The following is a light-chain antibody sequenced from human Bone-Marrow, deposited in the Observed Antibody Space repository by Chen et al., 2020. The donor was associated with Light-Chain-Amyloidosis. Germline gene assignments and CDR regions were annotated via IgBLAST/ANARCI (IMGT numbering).Light chain of an antibody. J-gene: IGLJ3*02. V-gene: IGLV3-21*02. CDR1: NIGSTS. Sequence: SYVLTQPSSVSVAPGQTATIACGGNNIGSTSVHWYQQTPGQAPLLVVYDDSDRPSGIPERLSGSNSGNTATLTISRVEAGDEADDYCQVWDRSSERPVFCGRTKLTAL. CDR2: DDS. CDR3: QVWDRSSERPV.